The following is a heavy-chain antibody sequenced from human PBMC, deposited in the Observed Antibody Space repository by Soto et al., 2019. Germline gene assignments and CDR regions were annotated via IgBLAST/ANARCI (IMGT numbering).Heavy chain of an antibody. CDR2: ISGSGIST. Sequence: EVHLLESGGGLVQPGGSLRLSCAASGFTVSSYAMDWVRQAPGKGLEWVSAISGSGISTYYADSVKGRFIISRDTSKNTLYLQMNSLRAEDTALYYCAKGGSSSWYTYFDCWGQGTLVTVSS. D-gene: IGHD6-13*01. J-gene: IGHJ4*02. CDR1: GFTVSSYA. CDR3: AKGGSSSWYTYFDC. V-gene: IGHV3-23*01.